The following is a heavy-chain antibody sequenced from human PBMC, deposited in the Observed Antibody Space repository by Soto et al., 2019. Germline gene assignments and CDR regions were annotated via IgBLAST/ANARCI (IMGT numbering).Heavy chain of an antibody. V-gene: IGHV3-30*18. CDR1: GFTLSSYG. J-gene: IGHJ4*02. CDR2: ISFDGSFE. D-gene: IGHD3-3*01. Sequence: PGGSLRLSCAASGFTLSSYGMHWVRQAPGKGLEWVAVISFDGSFESYADSVKGRFTISRDNSKNTLYLQMNSLRAEDTAVYYCAKDHGPRSLNPFDYCGQGTLVTVSS. CDR3: AKDHGPRSLNPFDY.